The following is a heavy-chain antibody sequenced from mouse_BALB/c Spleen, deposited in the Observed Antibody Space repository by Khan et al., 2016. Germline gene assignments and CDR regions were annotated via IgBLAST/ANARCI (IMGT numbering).Heavy chain of an antibody. CDR1: GYTFTNYG. J-gene: IGHJ4*01. CDR3: ARRVYYGSSYDVMDY. V-gene: IGHV9-1*02. D-gene: IGHD1-1*01. CDR2: MNTYTGES. Sequence: QIQLVQSGPELKKPGETVKISCKASGYTFTNYGMHWVKQAPGKGLKWMGWMNTYTGESTYPDDFKGRFAFSLDTSASTAYLQLNNLKNEDMATYFCARRVYYGSSYDVMDYWGQGTSVTVSS.